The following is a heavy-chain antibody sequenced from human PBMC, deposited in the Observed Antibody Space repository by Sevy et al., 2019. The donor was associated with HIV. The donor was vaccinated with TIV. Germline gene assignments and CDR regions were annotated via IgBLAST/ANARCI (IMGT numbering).Heavy chain of an antibody. J-gene: IGHJ4*02. CDR1: GFTFSSYG. CDR3: AKEGRDGYNFPFDY. D-gene: IGHD5-12*01. V-gene: IGHV3-30*18. CDR2: ISYDGSNK. Sequence: GGSLRLSCAASGFTFSSYGMHWVRQAPGKGLEWVAVISYDGSNKYYAHSVKGRFTISRDNSKNTLYLQMNSLRAEDTAVYYCAKEGRDGYNFPFDYWGQGTLVTVSS.